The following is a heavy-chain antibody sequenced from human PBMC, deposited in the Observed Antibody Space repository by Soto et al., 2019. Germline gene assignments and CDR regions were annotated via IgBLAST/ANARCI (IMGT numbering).Heavy chain of an antibody. CDR1: GFSLTTDGDG. Sequence: QITLKESGPTLVKPTQTLALTCSFSGFSLTTDGDGVGWVRQPPGQALEWLELIYWDDDERYSTSLKTRLTITKDPSTNQVVLIMTNMDPVDTATYYCAHSRNLIKQDAQVGDFAYWGKGTLVTVSS. CDR2: IYWDDDE. CDR3: AHSRNLIKQDAQVGDFAY. J-gene: IGHJ4*02. D-gene: IGHD3-16*01. V-gene: IGHV2-5*02.